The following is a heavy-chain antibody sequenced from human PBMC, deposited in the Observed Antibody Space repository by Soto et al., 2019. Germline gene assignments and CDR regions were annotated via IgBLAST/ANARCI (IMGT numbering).Heavy chain of an antibody. CDR2: IYYSGST. J-gene: IGHJ6*02. CDR3: AREGPAVPAAMFHYYYGMDV. V-gene: IGHV4-59*01. D-gene: IGHD2-2*01. CDR1: CGTIRNYC. Sequence: SVPHCLTRTVACGTIRNYCGSWIRKPQGKGLEWIGYIYYSGSTNYNPSLTSRVTISVDTSQNQFSLKLSSVTAADTAVYYCAREGPAVPAAMFHYYYGMDVWGQGPTVTV.